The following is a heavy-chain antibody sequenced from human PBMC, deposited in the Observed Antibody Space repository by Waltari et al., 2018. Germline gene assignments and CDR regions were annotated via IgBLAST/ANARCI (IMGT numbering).Heavy chain of an antibody. J-gene: IGHJ4*02. V-gene: IGHV4-59*01. D-gene: IGHD5-18*01. CDR2: IYYSGST. CDR1: GGSISSYY. CDR3: ARFLPDRGYNYGYNY. Sequence: QVQLQESGPGLVKPSETLSLTCTVSGGSISSYYWSWIRQPPGKGLEWIGYIYYSGSTNYNPSLKSRVTISVDTSNNQFSLKLSSVTAADTAVYYCARFLPDRGYNYGYNYWGQGTLVTVSS.